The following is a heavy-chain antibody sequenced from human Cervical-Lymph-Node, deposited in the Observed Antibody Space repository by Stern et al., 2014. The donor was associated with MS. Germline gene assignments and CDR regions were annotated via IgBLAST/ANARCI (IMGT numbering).Heavy chain of an antibody. CDR3: ARDFVVVVAATRDYYYGMDV. V-gene: IGHV3-21*01. D-gene: IGHD2-15*01. CDR1: GFTFSSYS. Sequence: VQLGQSGGGLVKPGGSLRLSCAASGFTFSSYSMNWVRQAPGKGLEWVSSISSSSSYIYYADSVKGRFTISRDNAKNSLYLQMNSLRAEDTAVYYCARDFVVVVAATRDYYYGMDVWGQGTTVTVSS. J-gene: IGHJ6*02. CDR2: ISSSSSYI.